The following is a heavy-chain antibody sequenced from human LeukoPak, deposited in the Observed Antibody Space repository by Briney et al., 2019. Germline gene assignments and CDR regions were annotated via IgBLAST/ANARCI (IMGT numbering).Heavy chain of an antibody. V-gene: IGHV1-2*02. CDR3: ARGKYSGYDWFSYYFDY. Sequence: ASVKVSCKASGYTFTGYYMHWVRQAPGQGLEWMGWINPNSGGTNYAQKFQGRVTMTRDTSISTAYMELSRLRSDDTAVYYCARGKYSGYDWFSYYFDYWGQGTLVTVSS. D-gene: IGHD5-12*01. CDR1: GYTFTGYY. CDR2: INPNSGGT. J-gene: IGHJ4*02.